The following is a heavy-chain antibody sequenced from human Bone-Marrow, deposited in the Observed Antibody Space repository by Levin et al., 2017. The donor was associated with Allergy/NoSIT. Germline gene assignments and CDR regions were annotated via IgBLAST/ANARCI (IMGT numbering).Heavy chain of an antibody. D-gene: IGHD3-16*01. Sequence: NTSETLSLTCSVSDGSISSYYWSWIRQSPGRELEWVGFIHYSGSTNFRPSLKSRVTIPVDTSKNHFSLNLSSVAAADTAVYYCAALGDVGVESWGQGTLVTVSS. J-gene: IGHJ5*02. CDR3: AALGDVGVES. V-gene: IGHV4-59*13. CDR1: DGSISSYY. CDR2: IHYSGST.